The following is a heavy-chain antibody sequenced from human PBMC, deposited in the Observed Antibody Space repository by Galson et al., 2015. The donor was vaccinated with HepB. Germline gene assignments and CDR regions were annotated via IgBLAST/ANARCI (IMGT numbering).Heavy chain of an antibody. J-gene: IGHJ4*02. CDR3: ARDPDETNGYCMSFES. V-gene: IGHV3-33*01. Sequence: SLRLSCAASGFTFSNYGMHWVRQAPGKGLEWVSVIWYDGSNKYYADSVKGRFTISRDNSNSTLYLQMNSLRAEDTAVYYCARDPDETNGYCMSFESWGQGTLVTVSS. CDR1: GFTFSNYG. CDR2: IWYDGSNK. D-gene: IGHD2-8*01.